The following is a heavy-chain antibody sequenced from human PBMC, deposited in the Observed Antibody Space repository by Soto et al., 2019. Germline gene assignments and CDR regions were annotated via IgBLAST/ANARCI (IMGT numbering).Heavy chain of an antibody. CDR3: ARHLTLDTAMVLYAFDI. D-gene: IGHD5-18*01. J-gene: IGHJ3*02. CDR1: GGSISSSSYY. Sequence: QLQLQESGPGLVKPSETLSLTCTVSGGSISSSSYYWGWIRQPPGKGLEWIGSIYYSGSTYYNPSLKSRVTISVDTSKNQFSLKLSSVTAADTAVYYCARHLTLDTAMVLYAFDIWGQGTMVTVSS. V-gene: IGHV4-39*01. CDR2: IYYSGST.